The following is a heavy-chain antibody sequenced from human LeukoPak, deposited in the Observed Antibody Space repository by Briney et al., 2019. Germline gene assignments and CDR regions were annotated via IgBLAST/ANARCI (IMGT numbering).Heavy chain of an antibody. Sequence: GASVKVSCKASGYTFTNYYMHWVRQAPGQGLEWVGLINPSGGGASYAQELQRTVTMTRDTSTSTVYMELNSLRSDDTAVYYCASGQLRIAAAGTQGHPTHWGQGTLVTVSS. CDR3: ASGQLRIAAAGTQGHPTH. CDR2: INPSGGGA. CDR1: GYTFTNYY. D-gene: IGHD6-13*01. V-gene: IGHV1-46*01. J-gene: IGHJ4*02.